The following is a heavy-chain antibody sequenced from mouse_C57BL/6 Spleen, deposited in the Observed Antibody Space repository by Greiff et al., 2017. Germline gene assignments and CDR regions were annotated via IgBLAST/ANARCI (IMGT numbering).Heavy chain of an antibody. J-gene: IGHJ4*01. D-gene: IGHD2-2*01. CDR3: AREGLRRSAMDY. Sequence: QVQLKQPGAELVRPGSSVKLSCKASGYTFTSYWMDWVKQRPGQGLEWIGNIYPSDSETHYNQKFKDKATLTVDKSSSTAYMQLSSLTSEDSAVYYCAREGLRRSAMDYWGQGTSVTVSS. CDR1: GYTFTSYW. V-gene: IGHV1-61*01. CDR2: IYPSDSET.